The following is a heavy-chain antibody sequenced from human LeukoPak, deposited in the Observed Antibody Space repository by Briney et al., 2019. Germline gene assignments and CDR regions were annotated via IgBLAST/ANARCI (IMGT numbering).Heavy chain of an antibody. D-gene: IGHD6-13*01. CDR2: IKQDGSEK. V-gene: IGHV3-7*05. Sequence: PGGSLRLSCAASGFTFNTYWMSWVRQAPGKGLEWVANIKQDGSEKYYVDSVKGRFTISRDNAENSLYLQMNSLRAEDTAVYYCAGEPAAGQGDWFDPWGQGTLVTVSS. CDR1: GFTFNTYW. J-gene: IGHJ5*02. CDR3: AGEPAAGQGDWFDP.